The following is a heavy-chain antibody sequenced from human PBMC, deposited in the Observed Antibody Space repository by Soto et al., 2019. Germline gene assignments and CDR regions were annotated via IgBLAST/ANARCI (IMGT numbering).Heavy chain of an antibody. Sequence: GGSLRLSCAASGFTFSSYAMHWVRQAPGKGLEWVAVISYDGSNKDYADSVKGRFTISRDNSKNTLYLKMNSLRAEDTAVYYCARDIVVVPAAIWYYYGMDVWGQGTTVTVSS. D-gene: IGHD2-2*02. J-gene: IGHJ6*02. CDR1: GFTFSSYA. CDR2: ISYDGSNK. V-gene: IGHV3-30-3*01. CDR3: ARDIVVVPAAIWYYYGMDV.